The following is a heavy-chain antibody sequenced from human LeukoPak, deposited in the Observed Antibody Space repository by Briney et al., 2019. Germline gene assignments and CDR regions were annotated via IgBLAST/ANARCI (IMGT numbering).Heavy chain of an antibody. J-gene: IGHJ5*02. Sequence: GGSLRLSCAASGFSFRRYDMHWVRQAPGKGLEWVAATSYDGTSELYADFVKGRFSISRDNSRNTLSRQMDTLRPEDTAIYYCARAKGLAGSYLDNWFDPWGQGTRVIVSS. CDR3: ARAKGLAGSYLDNWFDP. V-gene: IGHV3-30*04. D-gene: IGHD1-26*01. CDR1: GFSFRRYD. CDR2: TSYDGTSE.